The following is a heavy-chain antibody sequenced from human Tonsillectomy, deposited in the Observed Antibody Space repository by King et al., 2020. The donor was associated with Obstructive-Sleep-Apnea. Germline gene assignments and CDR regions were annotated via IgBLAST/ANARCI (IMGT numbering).Heavy chain of an antibody. CDR1: GYSFTTYW. D-gene: IGHD4-11*01. Sequence: VQLVESGAEAKKPGESLKISCKGAGYSFTTYWISWVRQMACNYLDVMRIIYPGDSYTRYSPSFQRQVTISVDNAISTAYLQWSSLKASDTAMYYCARQATLTTDFDYWGQGTLVTVSS. V-gene: IGHV5-51*01. CDR2: IYPGDSYT. CDR3: ARQATLTTDFDY. J-gene: IGHJ4*02.